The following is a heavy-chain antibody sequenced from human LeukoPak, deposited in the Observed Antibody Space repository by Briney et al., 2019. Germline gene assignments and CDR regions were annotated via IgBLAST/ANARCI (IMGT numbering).Heavy chain of an antibody. CDR2: IYETGYA. CDR1: GGSISSNNY. J-gene: IGHJ5*02. Sequence: PSETLSLTCVVSGGSISSNNYWHWIRQHPGKGLEWLGYIYETGYAYYNPSLRSRLSISVDTSQNHFSLQLTSVTAADTAVYYCARDGGPPRSDCRCISCYARWYFDPWGQGTLVTVSS. D-gene: IGHD2-2*01. CDR3: ARDGGPPRSDCRCISCYARWYFDP. V-gene: IGHV4-31*11.